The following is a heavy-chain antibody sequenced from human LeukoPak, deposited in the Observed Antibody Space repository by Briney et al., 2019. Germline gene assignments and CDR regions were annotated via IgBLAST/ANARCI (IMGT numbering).Heavy chain of an antibody. CDR2: IIPIFGPA. D-gene: IGHD3-10*01. CDR3: VSSRVRGVSFYFDS. CDR1: GGTFKTYG. Sequence: ASVKVSCKASGGTFKTYGLSWVRQAPGQGLEWIGKIIPIFGPANYAQKFRGRLTITTDESTSTAYMEVSSLRSEDTAVYYCVSSRVRGVSFYFDSWGQGTLVTVSS. V-gene: IGHV1-69*05. J-gene: IGHJ4*02.